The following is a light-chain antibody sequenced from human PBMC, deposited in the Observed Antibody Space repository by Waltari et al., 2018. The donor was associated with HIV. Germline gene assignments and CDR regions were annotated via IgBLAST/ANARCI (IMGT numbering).Light chain of an antibody. CDR2: SNN. V-gene: IGLV1-44*01. Sequence: QSVLTQPPSASGTPGQRVTISCSGSRSHIESYPFCWYQQLPGTAPKLLLYSNNQRPSGVPDRFSGSKSGTSASLAISGLQSEDEADFYCAAWDDSLNGGVFGGGTKLTVL. CDR3: AAWDDSLNGGV. CDR1: RSHIESYP. J-gene: IGLJ3*02.